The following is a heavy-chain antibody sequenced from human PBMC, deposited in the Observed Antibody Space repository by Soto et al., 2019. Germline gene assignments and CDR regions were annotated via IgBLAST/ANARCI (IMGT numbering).Heavy chain of an antibody. CDR1: GGTFSSYT. D-gene: IGHD1-26*01. CDR2: IIPILGIA. CDR3: ARLRDSDGMDV. V-gene: IGHV1-69*02. J-gene: IGHJ6*02. Sequence: VQLVQSGAEVKKPGSSAKVSCKASGGTFSSYTISWVRQAPGQGLEWMGRIIPILGIANYAQKFQGRVTITADKSTSTAYMELSSLRSEDTAVYYCARLRDSDGMDVWGQGTTVTVSS.